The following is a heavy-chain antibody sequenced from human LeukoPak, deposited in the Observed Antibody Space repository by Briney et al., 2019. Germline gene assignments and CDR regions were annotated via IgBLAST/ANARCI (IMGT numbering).Heavy chain of an antibody. CDR1: GYTFTSYG. J-gene: IGHJ4*02. Sequence: ASVKVSCKASGYTFTSYGISWVRQAPGQGLEWMGWISAYNGNTNYAQKLQGRVTMTTDTSTSTAYMELRSLRSDDTAVYYCARDPQHYAILTGYYDYWGQGTLVTVSS. CDR2: ISAYNGNT. D-gene: IGHD3-9*01. V-gene: IGHV1-18*01. CDR3: ARDPQHYAILTGYYDY.